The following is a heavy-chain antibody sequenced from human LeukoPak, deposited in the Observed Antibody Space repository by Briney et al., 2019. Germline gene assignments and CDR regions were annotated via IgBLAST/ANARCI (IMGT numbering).Heavy chain of an antibody. V-gene: IGHV4-59*01. J-gene: IGHJ4*02. CDR3: ARYYDFWSGPYYFDY. D-gene: IGHD3-3*01. CDR1: GGSISSYY. Sequence: SETLSLTCTVSGGSISSYYWSWIRQPPGKGLEWIGYIYYSGSTNYNPSLKSRVTISLDTSKNQFSLKLSSVTAADTAVYYCARYYDFWSGPYYFDYWGQGTLVTVSS. CDR2: IYYSGST.